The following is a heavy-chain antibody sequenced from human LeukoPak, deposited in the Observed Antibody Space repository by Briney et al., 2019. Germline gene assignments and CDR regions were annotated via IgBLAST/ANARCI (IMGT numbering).Heavy chain of an antibody. J-gene: IGHJ4*02. D-gene: IGHD3-10*01. CDR3: SRGGLRYNTPGDF. V-gene: IGHV3-7*01. CDR2: IKPDGTGR. Sequence: PGGSLRLSCVASGFIFTDYWMTWVRQAPGNGLEWLANIKPDGTGRYFVDSVKGRFTFSRDNVKNSLLLEMNNLRVEDTAVYYCSRGGLRYNTPGDFWGQGTLVTVSS. CDR1: GFIFTDYW.